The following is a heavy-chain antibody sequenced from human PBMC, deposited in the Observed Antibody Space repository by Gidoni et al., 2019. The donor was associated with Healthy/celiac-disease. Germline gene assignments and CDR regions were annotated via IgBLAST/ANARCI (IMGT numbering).Heavy chain of an antibody. CDR2: MNPNSGNT. D-gene: IGHD2-8*01. CDR3: ARDIPSRFSVYAANDAFDI. J-gene: IGHJ3*02. Sequence: QVQLVQSGAEVKKPGASVKVSCKASGYTFTSYAINWVRQATGQGLEWMGWMNPNSGNTGYAQKFQGRVTMTRNTSISTAYMELSSLRSEDTAVYYCARDIPSRFSVYAANDAFDIWGQGTMVTVSS. V-gene: IGHV1-8*01. CDR1: GYTFTSYA.